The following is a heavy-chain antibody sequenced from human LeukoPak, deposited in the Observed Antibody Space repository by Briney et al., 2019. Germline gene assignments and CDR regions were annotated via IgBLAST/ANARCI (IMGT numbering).Heavy chain of an antibody. CDR2: INWNGVST. V-gene: IGHV3-20*01. J-gene: IGHJ4*02. CDR1: GFTFDDHG. Sequence: GGSLRLSCAASGFTFDDHGMSWVRQAPGKGLEWVSGINWNGVSTGYADSVKGRFTISRDNVKNSLYLLMNSLRAEDTALYHCAREKYSGSYLFDYWGQGTLVTVSS. D-gene: IGHD1-26*01. CDR3: AREKYSGSYLFDY.